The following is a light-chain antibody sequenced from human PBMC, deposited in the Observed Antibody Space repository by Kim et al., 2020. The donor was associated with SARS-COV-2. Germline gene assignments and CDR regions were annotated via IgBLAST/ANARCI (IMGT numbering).Light chain of an antibody. CDR1: NIGSKS. CDR2: YDS. V-gene: IGLV3-21*04. Sequence: QGKTARITWGGNNIGSKSVHWFQQRPGQAPVLVIYYDSDRPSGIPELFSGSNSGNTATLTISRVEAGDEADYYCQVWDSSSDPWVFGGGTQLTVL. J-gene: IGLJ3*02. CDR3: QVWDSSSDPWV.